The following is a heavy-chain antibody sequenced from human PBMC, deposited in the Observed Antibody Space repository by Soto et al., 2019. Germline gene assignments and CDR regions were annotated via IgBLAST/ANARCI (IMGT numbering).Heavy chain of an antibody. D-gene: IGHD2-15*01. CDR1: GGSISSGDSS. CDR3: ARGRVVVAATPQFDY. J-gene: IGHJ4*02. Sequence: SETLSLTCAVSGGSISSGDSSWNWIRQSPGKGLEWIGYIYHSGTTYYNPSLGSRVATSVDRSNNQFSLKLNSVTAADTAVYYCARGRVVVAATPQFDYWGQGALVTVSS. CDR2: IYHSGTT. V-gene: IGHV4-30-2*06.